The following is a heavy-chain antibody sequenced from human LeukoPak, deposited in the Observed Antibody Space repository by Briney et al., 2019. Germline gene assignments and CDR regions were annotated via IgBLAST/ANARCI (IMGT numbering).Heavy chain of an antibody. CDR2: IIPIFGTA. D-gene: IGHD4-11*01. Sequence: ASVNVSCKASGGTFSSYAISWVRQAPGQGLEWMGGIIPIFGTANYAQKFQGRVTITADESTSTAYMELSSLRSEDTAVYYCARLPTVTPADYWGQGTLVTVSS. J-gene: IGHJ4*02. CDR3: ARLPTVTPADY. CDR1: GGTFSSYA. V-gene: IGHV1-69*13.